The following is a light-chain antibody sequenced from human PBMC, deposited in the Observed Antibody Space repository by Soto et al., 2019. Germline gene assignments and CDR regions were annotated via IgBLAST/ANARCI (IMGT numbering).Light chain of an antibody. CDR1: QGVSNNY. CDR2: GVS. CDR3: QQRTNWPRVT. Sequence: IVFTQAPGTRSLSPGGRATLSCRVIQGVSNNYLAWYQQKPGQAPRLLIYGVSNRATGIPARFSGSGSGTNFTLTISSLEPEDFAVYFCQQRTNWPRVTFGQGTRLEIK. V-gene: IGKV3-11*01. J-gene: IGKJ5*01.